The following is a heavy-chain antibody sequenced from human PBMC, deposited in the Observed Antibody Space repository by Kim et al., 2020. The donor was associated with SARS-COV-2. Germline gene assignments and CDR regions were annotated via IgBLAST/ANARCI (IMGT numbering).Heavy chain of an antibody. D-gene: IGHD6-19*01. V-gene: IGHV4-34*01. CDR1: GGSFSGYY. Sequence: SETLSLTCVVYGGSFSGYYWSWIRQPPGKGLEWIGEINHSGSTNYNPSLKSRVTISVDTSKNQFSLKLSSVTAADTAMYYCARWSLSSGWYWGHFDYWGQGTLVTVSS. CDR3: ARWSLSSGWYWGHFDY. CDR2: INHSGST. J-gene: IGHJ4*02.